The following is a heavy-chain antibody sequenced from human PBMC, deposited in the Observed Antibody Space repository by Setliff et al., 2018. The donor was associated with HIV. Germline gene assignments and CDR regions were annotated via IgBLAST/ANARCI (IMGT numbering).Heavy chain of an antibody. Sequence: ASVKVSCKASGYTFTSYYMHWVRQAPGQGLEWMGIINPSGGSTSYAQKFQGRVTMTRYTSTSTVYMELSSLRSEDTAVYYCARDRGDIVVVVAATPGGAFDIWGQGTMVTV. V-gene: IGHV1-46*01. J-gene: IGHJ3*02. D-gene: IGHD2-15*01. CDR1: GYTFTSYY. CDR3: ARDRGDIVVVVAATPGGAFDI. CDR2: INPSGGST.